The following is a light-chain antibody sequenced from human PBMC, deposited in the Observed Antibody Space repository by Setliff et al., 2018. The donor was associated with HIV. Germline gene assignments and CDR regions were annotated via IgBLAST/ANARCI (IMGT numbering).Light chain of an antibody. CDR1: SSDVGGYNY. V-gene: IGLV2-11*01. CDR2: DVA. Sequence: ALTQPRSVSGSPGQSVTISCTGTSSDVGGYNYVSWYQHLPGKAPKLMIYDVAKRPSGVPDRFSGSKSGNTASLTISGLQSEDEADYYCCSYAGSYTSLYVFGTGTKV. CDR3: CSYAGSYTSLYV. J-gene: IGLJ1*01.